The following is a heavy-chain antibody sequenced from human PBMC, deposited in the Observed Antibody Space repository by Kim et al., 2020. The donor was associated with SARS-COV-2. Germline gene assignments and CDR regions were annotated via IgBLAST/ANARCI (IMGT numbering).Heavy chain of an antibody. CDR2: INHSGNT. V-gene: IGHV4-34*01. Sequence: SETLSLTCAVYGGSFSGYYWSWIRQPPGKGLEWIGEINHSGNTNYNPSLKSRVTISVDTSKNQFSLKLSSVTAADTAVYYCARGRRKSILRAFDIWGQGTMVTVSS. D-gene: IGHD2-21*01. J-gene: IGHJ3*02. CDR1: GGSFSGYY. CDR3: ARGRRKSILRAFDI.